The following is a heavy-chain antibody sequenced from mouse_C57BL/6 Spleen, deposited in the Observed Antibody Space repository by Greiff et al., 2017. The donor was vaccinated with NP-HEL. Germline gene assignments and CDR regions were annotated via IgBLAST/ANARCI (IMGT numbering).Heavy chain of an antibody. CDR2: IDPSDSYT. J-gene: IGHJ2*01. CDR3: ARGGGNYDY. V-gene: IGHV1-69*01. D-gene: IGHD2-1*01. Sequence: QVQLQQPGAELVMPGASVKLSCKASGYTFTSYWMHWVKQRPGQGLEWIGEIDPSDSYTNYNQKFKGKSTLTVDKSSSTAYMQLSSLTSEDSAVYYCARGGGNYDYWGQGTTLTASS. CDR1: GYTFTSYW.